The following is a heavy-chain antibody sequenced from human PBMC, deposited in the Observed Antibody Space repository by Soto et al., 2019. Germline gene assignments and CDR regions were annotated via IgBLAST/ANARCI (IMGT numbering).Heavy chain of an antibody. CDR3: AKSWSELTMVRGVIYLDYFDY. J-gene: IGHJ4*02. D-gene: IGHD3-10*01. V-gene: IGHV3-30*18. CDR1: GFTFSSYG. CDR2: ISYDGSNK. Sequence: QPGGSLRLSCAASGFTFSSYGMHWVRQAPGKGLEWVAVISYDGSNKYYADSVKGRFTISRDNSKNTLYLQMNSLRAEDTAVYYCAKSWSELTMVRGVIYLDYFDYWGQGTLVTVSS.